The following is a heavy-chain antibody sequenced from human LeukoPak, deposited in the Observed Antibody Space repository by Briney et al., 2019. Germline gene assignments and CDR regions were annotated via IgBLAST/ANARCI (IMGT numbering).Heavy chain of an antibody. CDR1: GYTFTSYG. CDR3: ARVARDSSGWWSAYYYYYMDV. V-gene: IGHV1-18*01. D-gene: IGHD6-19*01. Sequence: ASVKVSRKASGYTFTSYGISWVRQAPGQGLEWMGWISAYNGNTNYAQKLQGRVTMTTDTSTSTAYMELRSLRSDDTAVYYCARVARDSSGWWSAYYYYYMDVWGKGTTVTVSS. J-gene: IGHJ6*03. CDR2: ISAYNGNT.